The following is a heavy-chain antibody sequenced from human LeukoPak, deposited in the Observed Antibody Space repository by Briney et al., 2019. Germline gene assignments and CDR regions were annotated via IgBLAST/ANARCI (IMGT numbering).Heavy chain of an antibody. CDR1: GGSIGSYY. V-gene: IGHV4-59*01. CDR2: IYYSGST. Sequence: PSETLSLTCTVSGGSIGSYYWSWLRQPPGKGLEWIGYIYYSGSTNYNPSLNSRVTISVDTSKNQFSLKLSSVTAADTAVYYCARGIYSYGYDYWGQGTLVTVSS. D-gene: IGHD5-18*01. CDR3: ARGIYSYGYDY. J-gene: IGHJ4*02.